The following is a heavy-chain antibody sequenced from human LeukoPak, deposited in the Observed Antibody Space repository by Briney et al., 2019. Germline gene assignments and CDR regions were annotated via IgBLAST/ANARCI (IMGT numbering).Heavy chain of an antibody. CDR1: GYTSSSYW. Sequence: GESLRISCKGSGYTSSSYWIGWVRQMPGKGLEWMGIIYPGDSDTRYSPSLQGQVTIPVDTSIGTAYLQWSSLKASDTAIYYCARQNDFRLDYWGQGTLVTVSS. J-gene: IGHJ4*02. CDR2: IYPGDSDT. V-gene: IGHV5-51*01. D-gene: IGHD3-3*01. CDR3: ARQNDFRLDY.